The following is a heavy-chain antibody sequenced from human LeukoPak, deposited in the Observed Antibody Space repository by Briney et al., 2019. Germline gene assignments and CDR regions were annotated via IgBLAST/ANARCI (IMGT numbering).Heavy chain of an antibody. J-gene: IGHJ4*02. CDR1: GFPFTSYA. D-gene: IGHD3-10*01. V-gene: IGHV3-23*01. Sequence: PGGSLRLSCIASGFPFTSYALEWVRQAPGKGLEWVSAISGSGGSTYYADSVKGRFTISRDNSKNTLYLQMNSLRAEDTAVYYCAKDPYYYGSGSYPYDYWGQGTLVTVSS. CDR3: AKDPYYYGSGSYPYDY. CDR2: ISGSGGST.